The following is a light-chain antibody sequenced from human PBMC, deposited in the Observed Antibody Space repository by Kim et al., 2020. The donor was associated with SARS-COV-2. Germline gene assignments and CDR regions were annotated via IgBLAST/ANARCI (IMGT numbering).Light chain of an antibody. CDR2: DAF. V-gene: IGKV1-5*01. CDR3: QLYITFWT. Sequence: GDRVTIPCRACPSILCWLAWYQLKPAKAPKLLIYDAFSLYSGVPARFRGLVSGAASTLTISSLQPVDVATYYCQLYITFWTLGQGT. J-gene: IGKJ1*01. CDR1: PSILCW.